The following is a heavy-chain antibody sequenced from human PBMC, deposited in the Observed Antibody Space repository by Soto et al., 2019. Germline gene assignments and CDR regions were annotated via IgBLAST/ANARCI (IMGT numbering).Heavy chain of an antibody. CDR3: ARDAAYSSSWYGWFDP. D-gene: IGHD6-13*01. CDR2: IYYSGST. CDR1: GGSISSYY. Sequence: SETLSLTCTVSGGSISSYYWSWIRQPPGKGLEWIGYIYYSGSTNYNPSLKSQVTISVDTSKNQFSLKPSSVTAADTAVYYCARDAAYSSSWYGWFDPWGQGTLVTVSS. J-gene: IGHJ5*02. V-gene: IGHV4-59*01.